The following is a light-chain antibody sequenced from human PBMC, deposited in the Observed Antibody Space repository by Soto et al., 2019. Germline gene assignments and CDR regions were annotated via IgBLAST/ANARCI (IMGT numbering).Light chain of an antibody. V-gene: IGLV2-14*01. CDR3: SSYTSSSTLAI. J-gene: IGLJ2*01. CDR1: SSDVGGYNY. Sequence: QSVLTQPASVSGSPGQSITISCTGTSSDVGGYNYISWYQQHPGKAPKLMIYEVSNRPSGVSNRFSGSKSGNTASLTISGFQAEDEADYYCSSYTSSSTLAIFGGGTKLTVL. CDR2: EVS.